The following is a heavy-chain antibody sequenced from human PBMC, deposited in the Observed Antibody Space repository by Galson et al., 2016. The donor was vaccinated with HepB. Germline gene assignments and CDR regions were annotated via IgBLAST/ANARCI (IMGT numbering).Heavy chain of an antibody. CDR3: AGDVIPRPPADVDS. Sequence: SLRLSCAGSGFAFSADTMHWVRQAPGKGPQWVAVISSHSINKYYDDSVKGRFTISRDNSKNTLYLQTNSLRAEDKAVYYCAGDVIPRPPADVDSWGQGTVITVSS. D-gene: IGHD2-21*01. CDR2: ISSHSINK. V-gene: IGHV3-30*04. J-gene: IGHJ4*02. CDR1: GFAFSADT.